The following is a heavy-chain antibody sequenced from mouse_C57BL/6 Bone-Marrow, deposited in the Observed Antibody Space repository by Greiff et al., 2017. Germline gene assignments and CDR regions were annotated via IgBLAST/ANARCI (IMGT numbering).Heavy chain of an antibody. CDR3: TSHYYGRDY. J-gene: IGHJ2*01. V-gene: IGHV14-4*01. CDR2: IDPENGDT. D-gene: IGHD1-1*01. Sequence: EVQLQQSGAELVRPGASVKLSCTASGFNIKDDYMHWVKQRPEQGLEWIGWIDPENGDTEYASKFQGKATITADTSSNTAYLQLSSLTSEDTAVYYCTSHYYGRDYWGQGTTLTVSS. CDR1: GFNIKDDY.